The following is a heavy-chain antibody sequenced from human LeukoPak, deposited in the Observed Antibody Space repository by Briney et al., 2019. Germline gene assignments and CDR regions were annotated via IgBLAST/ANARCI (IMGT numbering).Heavy chain of an antibody. CDR2: IIAYNGNT. J-gene: IGHJ5*02. D-gene: IGHD3-3*01. CDR1: GYTFTSYG. CDR3: AXDLPTNTYYDFWSGYSDNWFDP. Sequence: ASVKFSCKASGYTFTSYGISWVRQAPGQGLEWMGWIIAYNGNTNYAQKLQGRVTMTTDTSTSTAYMERRSMRYDDTAVYCCAXDLPTNTYYDFWSGYSDNWFDPWGQGTLVTVSS. V-gene: IGHV1-18*01.